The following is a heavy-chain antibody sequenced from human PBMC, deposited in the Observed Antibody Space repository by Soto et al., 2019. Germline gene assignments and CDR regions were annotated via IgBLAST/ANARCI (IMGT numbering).Heavy chain of an antibody. CDR1: GGSISSYY. CDR2: IYYSGST. V-gene: IGHV4-59*08. CDR3: AGRRLTGGHFDY. D-gene: IGHD7-27*01. Sequence: SETLSLTCTVSGGSISSYYWSWFRQPPGKGLEWIGYIYYSGSTNYNPSLKSRVTISVDTSKNQFSLKLSSVTAADTAVYYCAGRRLTGGHFDYWGQGTLVTVSS. J-gene: IGHJ4*02.